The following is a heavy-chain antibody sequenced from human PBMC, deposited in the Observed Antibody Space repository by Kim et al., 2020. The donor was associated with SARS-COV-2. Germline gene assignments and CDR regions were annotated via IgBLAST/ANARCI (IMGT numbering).Heavy chain of an antibody. V-gene: IGHV4-4*07. CDR1: GGSISGYY. CDR2: IYDSGST. CDR3: ARRHSNYNWFDP. D-gene: IGHD4-4*01. J-gene: IGHJ5*02. Sequence: SETLSLTCTVSGGSISGYYWSWIRQPAGKGLEWIGRIYDSGSTTYNPSLKSRVTMSVDTSKNQFSLKLNSVTAADTALYYCARRHSNYNWFDPWGQGTLVTVS.